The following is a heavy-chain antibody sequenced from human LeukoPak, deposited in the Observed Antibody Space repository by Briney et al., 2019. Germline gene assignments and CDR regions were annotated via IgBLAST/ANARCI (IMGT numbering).Heavy chain of an antibody. Sequence: PGGSLRLSCAASGFTFNNNNMHWVRQAPGKGLEWVAAISSDGSTKYYTDSVKGRFTISRDNSKNTLYLQMNSLRPEDTAVYYCARDGLTSWYLGDLDYWGQGTLVTVSS. CDR2: ISSDGSTK. CDR3: ARDGLTSWYLGDLDY. D-gene: IGHD6-13*01. J-gene: IGHJ4*02. V-gene: IGHV3-30-3*01. CDR1: GFTFNNNN.